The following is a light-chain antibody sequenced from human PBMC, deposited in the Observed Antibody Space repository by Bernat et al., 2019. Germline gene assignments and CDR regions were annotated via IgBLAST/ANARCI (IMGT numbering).Light chain of an antibody. CDR3: QQYNNWPPLT. CDR2: ASS. J-gene: IGKJ4*01. V-gene: IGKV3-15*01. Sequence: EIMMTQSPATLSVSPGERATLSCRASQNVDSNLAWYQQQPGQAPRLLIYASSTRATGIPARFSGSGSGTEFTLTISSLQSEDFAVYYCQQYNNWPPLTFGGGTKVDMK. CDR1: QNVDSN.